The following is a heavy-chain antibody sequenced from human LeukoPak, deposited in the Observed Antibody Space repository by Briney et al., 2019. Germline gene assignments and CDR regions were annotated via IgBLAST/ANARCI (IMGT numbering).Heavy chain of an antibody. Sequence: PGGSLRLSCAASGFTFSSYAMPWVRQAPGKGLEWVAVISYDGSNKYYADSVKGRFTISRDNSKNTLYLQMNSLRAEDTAVYYCARDKYSYGSFDYWGQGTLVTVSS. D-gene: IGHD5-18*01. CDR2: ISYDGSNK. CDR1: GFTFSSYA. J-gene: IGHJ4*02. CDR3: ARDKYSYGSFDY. V-gene: IGHV3-30-3*01.